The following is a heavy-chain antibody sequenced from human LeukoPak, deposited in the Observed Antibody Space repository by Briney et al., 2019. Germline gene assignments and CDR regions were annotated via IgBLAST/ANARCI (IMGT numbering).Heavy chain of an antibody. CDR3: ARMGPAYYYPNWFDT. V-gene: IGHV4-61*02. D-gene: IGHD3-22*01. CDR2: IYTSGST. CDR1: GNSISSGDYY. Sequence: PSETLSLTCTVSGNSISSGDYYWSWIRQPAGKGLEWIGRIYTSGSTTYNPSLKSRVTISGDTSKNQFSLKLSSVTAADTAVYYCARMGPAYYYPNWFDTWGQGTLVTVSS. J-gene: IGHJ5*02.